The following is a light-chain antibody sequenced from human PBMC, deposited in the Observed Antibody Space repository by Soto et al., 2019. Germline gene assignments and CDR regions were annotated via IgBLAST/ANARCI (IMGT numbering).Light chain of an antibody. Sequence: QSVLTQPASVSGSPVQSITISFTGTRSDVGGYNYVYWHQQHPGKAPKLMIYDVTNRPSGVSDRFSGSKSGNTASLTISGLQAEDEADYYCSSYTSSSTYVFGAGTKVTVL. CDR2: DVT. J-gene: IGLJ1*01. CDR1: RSDVGGYNY. V-gene: IGLV2-14*01. CDR3: SSYTSSSTYV.